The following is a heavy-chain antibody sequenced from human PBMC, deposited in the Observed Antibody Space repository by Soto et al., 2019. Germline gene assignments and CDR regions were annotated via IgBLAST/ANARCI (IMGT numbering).Heavy chain of an antibody. J-gene: IGHJ4*02. CDR1: GGSISSGGYY. CDR3: ARSPRLKLSFDY. V-gene: IGHV4-31*03. Sequence: QVQLQESGPGLVKPSQTLSLTCTVSGGSISSGGYYWSWIRQHPGKGLEWIGYIYYSGSTDYNPSLKSRVTISVDTSQTQCSLKLSSVTAADTAVYYCARSPRLKLSFDYWGQGTLVTVSS. CDR2: IYYSGST.